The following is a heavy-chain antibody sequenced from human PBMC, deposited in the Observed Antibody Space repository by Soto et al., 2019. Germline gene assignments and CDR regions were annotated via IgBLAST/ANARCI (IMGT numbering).Heavy chain of an antibody. CDR3: ARDLSGYVPFDY. CDR1: GFTFDDYG. J-gene: IGHJ4*02. D-gene: IGHD5-12*01. Sequence: SLRLSCAASGFTFDDYGMSWVRQAPGKGLEWVSGINWNGGSTGYADSVKGRFTISRDNAKNSLYLQMNSLRAEDTALYYCARDLSGYVPFDYWGQGTLVTVSS. V-gene: IGHV3-20*04. CDR2: INWNGGST.